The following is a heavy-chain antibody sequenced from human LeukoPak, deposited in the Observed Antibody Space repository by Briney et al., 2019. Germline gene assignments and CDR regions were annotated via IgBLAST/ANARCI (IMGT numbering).Heavy chain of an antibody. Sequence: ASVKVSCKASGYTFTTYDINWVRQATGQGLEWMGWMNPNSGNTGFAQKFQGRVTMTRNTSISTAYMELNSLRSEDTAVYYCARGDGSGSPTRGFDPWGQGTLVTVSS. CDR1: GYTFTTYD. CDR2: MNPNSGNT. J-gene: IGHJ5*02. CDR3: ARGDGSGSPTRGFDP. D-gene: IGHD3-10*01. V-gene: IGHV1-8*01.